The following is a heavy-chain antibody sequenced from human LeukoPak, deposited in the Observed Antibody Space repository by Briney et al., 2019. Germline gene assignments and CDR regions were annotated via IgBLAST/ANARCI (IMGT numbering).Heavy chain of an antibody. Sequence: GGSLRLSCAASGFTFSTYAMSWVRQIPGKGLEWVSVIYSGGITYYADSVKGRFTVSRDNSKNTVYLEMNSLRAEDTAVYYCARSSMAVAGTLDYWGQGTLVTVSS. CDR1: GFTFSTYA. V-gene: IGHV3-66*01. CDR2: IYSGGIT. CDR3: ARSSMAVAGTLDY. J-gene: IGHJ4*02. D-gene: IGHD6-19*01.